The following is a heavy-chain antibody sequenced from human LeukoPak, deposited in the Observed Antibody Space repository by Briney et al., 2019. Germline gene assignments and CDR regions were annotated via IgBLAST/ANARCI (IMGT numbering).Heavy chain of an antibody. CDR2: ISYDGSNK. Sequence: PGRSLRLSCAASGFTFSSYAMHWVRQAPGKGLEWVAGISYDGSNKYYADSVKGRFTISRDNSKNTLYLQMNSLRAEDTAVYYCARDHRTRYSYTTYYFDYWGQGTLVTVSS. V-gene: IGHV3-30-3*01. CDR1: GFTFSSYA. J-gene: IGHJ4*02. D-gene: IGHD5-18*01. CDR3: ARDHRTRYSYTTYYFDY.